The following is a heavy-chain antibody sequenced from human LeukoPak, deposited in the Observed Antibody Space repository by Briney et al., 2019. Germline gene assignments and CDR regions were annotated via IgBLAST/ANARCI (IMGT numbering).Heavy chain of an antibody. J-gene: IGHJ4*02. Sequence: PGGSLRLSCAASGFTLSSYAMSWVRQGPGKGLEWVSAISVTGNTYHADSVRGRFTISRDSSKNTLYFQMNSLRGEDTALYYCAKKQEVAGKSAPFDYWGQGTLVTVSS. CDR3: AKKQEVAGKSAPFDY. D-gene: IGHD6-19*01. V-gene: IGHV3-23*01. CDR1: GFTLSSYA. CDR2: ISVTGNT.